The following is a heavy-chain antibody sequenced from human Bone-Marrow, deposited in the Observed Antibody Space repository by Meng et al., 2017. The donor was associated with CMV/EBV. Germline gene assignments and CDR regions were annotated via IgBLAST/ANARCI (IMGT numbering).Heavy chain of an antibody. J-gene: IGHJ6*02. D-gene: IGHD1-1*01. CDR2: IIPILGIA. V-gene: IGHV1-69*10. CDR3: ARGKGKLEGHYYYGLDG. Sequence: SVKVSCKASVGTFSSYAISWVRQAPGQGLEWMGGIIPILGIANYAQKFQGRVTITADKSTSTAYMELSSLRSEDTDVYSFARGKGKLEGHYYYGLDGWGQGTMVTVSS. CDR1: VGTFSSYA.